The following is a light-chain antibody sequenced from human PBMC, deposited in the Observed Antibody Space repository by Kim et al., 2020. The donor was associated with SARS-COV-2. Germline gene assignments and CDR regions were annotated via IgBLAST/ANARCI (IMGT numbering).Light chain of an antibody. J-gene: IGLJ3*02. Sequence: QRVTSASTVSSSNIGAGYDVHWYQQLPGTAPELLIYGNSDRPSGVPDRFSGSKSGTSASLAITGLQAEDEADYYCQSYDSSLSGSVFGGGTQLTVL. CDR1: SSNIGAGYD. CDR3: QSYDSSLSGSV. CDR2: GNS. V-gene: IGLV1-40*01.